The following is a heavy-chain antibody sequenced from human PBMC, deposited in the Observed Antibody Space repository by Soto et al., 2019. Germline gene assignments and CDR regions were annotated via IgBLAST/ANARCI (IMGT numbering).Heavy chain of an antibody. Sequence: EVQLVESGGGLVPPGGSLRLSCAASGFTFSSYWMHWVRQAPGKGLVWVSRINSDGSSTSYADSVKGRFTISRDNAKNTLYLQMNSQRAEDTAVYYCVRTSLVVAAATREDYWGQGTLVTVSS. J-gene: IGHJ4*02. CDR3: VRTSLVVAAATREDY. CDR1: GFTFSSYW. CDR2: INSDGSST. V-gene: IGHV3-74*01. D-gene: IGHD2-15*01.